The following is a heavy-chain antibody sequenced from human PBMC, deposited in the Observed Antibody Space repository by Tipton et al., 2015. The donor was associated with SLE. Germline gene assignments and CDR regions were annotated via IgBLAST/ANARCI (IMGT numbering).Heavy chain of an antibody. D-gene: IGHD2-2*01. CDR1: GDSIRSSSNY. J-gene: IGHJ4*02. Sequence: TLSLTCSVSGDSIRSSSNYWGWIRQPPGKGLEWIGRIYYSGSTYYNPSLKSRVSISLDTSKNQFSLQLRSVTATETAMYYCARHVAGIDTAAHDYWGQGTLVTVSS. V-gene: IGHV4-39*01. CDR3: ARHVAGIDTAAHDY. CDR2: IYYSGST.